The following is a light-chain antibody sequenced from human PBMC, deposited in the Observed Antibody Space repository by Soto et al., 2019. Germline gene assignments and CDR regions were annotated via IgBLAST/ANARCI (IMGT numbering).Light chain of an antibody. CDR3: QQCNNWPLT. Sequence: EIVMTQSPATLSVSPGERATLSCRASQSVSSNLAWYQQKPGQAPRLLIYGASTRATGVPARFSGSGSGAEFTLTISSLQSEAFAVYYCQQCNNWPLTFGGGTKVAIK. V-gene: IGKV3-15*01. J-gene: IGKJ4*01. CDR2: GAS. CDR1: QSVSSN.